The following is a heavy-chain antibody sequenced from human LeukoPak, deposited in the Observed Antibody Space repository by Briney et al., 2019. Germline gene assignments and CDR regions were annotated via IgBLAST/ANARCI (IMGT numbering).Heavy chain of an antibody. CDR3: AGRGPGSYFDY. V-gene: IGHV3-23*01. Sequence: GGTLRLSCAASGFTFSTYGMNWVRQAPGKGLEWVSAISGSGGSTYYANSVKGRFTISRDNSKNTLYLQMSSLRAEDMAVYYCAGRGPGSYFDYWGQGTLVTVSS. J-gene: IGHJ4*02. D-gene: IGHD3-10*01. CDR2: ISGSGGST. CDR1: GFTFSTYG.